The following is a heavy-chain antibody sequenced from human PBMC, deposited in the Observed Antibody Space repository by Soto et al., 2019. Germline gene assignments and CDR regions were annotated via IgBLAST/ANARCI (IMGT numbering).Heavy chain of an antibody. J-gene: IGHJ4*02. D-gene: IGHD3-16*01. CDR2: ITSTSSPI. Sequence: GGSLRLSCAASGFTFSPYSMNWVRQAPGKGLEWIAYITSTSSPIHYADSVQGRFTISRDNARNSVHLQMNSLRDEDSAVYYCARSVGPLDYWGQGTLVTVSS. CDR1: GFTFSPYS. CDR3: ARSVGPLDY. V-gene: IGHV3-48*02.